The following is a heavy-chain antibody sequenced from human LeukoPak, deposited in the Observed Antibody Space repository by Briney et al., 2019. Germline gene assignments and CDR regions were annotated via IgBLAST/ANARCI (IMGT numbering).Heavy chain of an antibody. J-gene: IGHJ4*02. CDR2: IYYSGST. V-gene: IGHV4-31*03. Sequence: SSQTLSLTCTVSGGSISSGSYYWSWIRQHPGKGLEWIGYIYYSGSTYYNPSLKSRVTISVDTSKNQFSLKLSSVTAADTAVYYCARGLVPTGVDYWGQGTLVTVSS. D-gene: IGHD1-14*01. CDR1: GGSISSGSYY. CDR3: ARGLVPTGVDY.